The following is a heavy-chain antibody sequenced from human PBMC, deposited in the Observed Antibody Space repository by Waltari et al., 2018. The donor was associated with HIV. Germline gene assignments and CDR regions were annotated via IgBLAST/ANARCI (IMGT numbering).Heavy chain of an antibody. CDR1: GYTFTDYY. CDR3: ARDSGTLIYGSGSYSRP. CDR2: INATSGGT. J-gene: IGHJ4*02. V-gene: IGHV1-2*02. D-gene: IGHD3-10*01. Sequence: QVQLVQSGAEVKKPGASVKVSCKATGYTFTDYYIHWVRQAPGQGLEWMGGINATSGGTNYAQKFQGRVTMTRDMSTSTAYMEVSRLRSDDTAVFYCARDSGTLIYGSGSYSRPWGQGTLVTVST.